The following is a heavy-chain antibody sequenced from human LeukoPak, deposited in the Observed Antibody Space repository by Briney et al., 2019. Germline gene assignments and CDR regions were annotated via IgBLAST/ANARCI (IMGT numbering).Heavy chain of an antibody. CDR1: GGSFSGYY. Sequence: PSETLSLTCAVYGGSFSGYYWSWIRQPPGKGLEWIGEINHSGSTNYNPSLKSRVTISVDTSKNQFSLKLSSVTAAGTAVYYCARGRSAITMIVVVQPRNWYFDLWGRGTLVTVSS. J-gene: IGHJ2*01. CDR3: ARGRSAITMIVVVQPRNWYFDL. V-gene: IGHV4-34*01. CDR2: INHSGST. D-gene: IGHD3-22*01.